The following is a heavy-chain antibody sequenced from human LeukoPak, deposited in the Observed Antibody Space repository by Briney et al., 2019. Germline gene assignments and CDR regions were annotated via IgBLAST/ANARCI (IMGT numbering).Heavy chain of an antibody. CDR3: ARDPPEDEWNSLDS. V-gene: IGHV4-59*02. CDR2: IHYSGLT. CDR1: GGSVNGYY. D-gene: IGHD1-7*01. Sequence: SETLSLTCTVSGGSVNGYYWNWIRQPPGKGLEWIGFIHYSGLTVYSPSLQSRVTMSVDTSRNQFSLDLSSVTAADMALYYCARDPPEDEWNSLDSWGQGILVTVSS. J-gene: IGHJ4*02.